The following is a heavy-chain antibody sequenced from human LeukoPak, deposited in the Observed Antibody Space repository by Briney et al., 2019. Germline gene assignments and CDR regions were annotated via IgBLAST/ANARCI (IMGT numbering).Heavy chain of an antibody. V-gene: IGHV3-21*01. CDR1: GFTFSSYA. J-gene: IGHJ6*04. D-gene: IGHD1-14*01. CDR3: ARGYYYGLDV. CDR2: ISGSSTYI. Sequence: PGGSLRLSCAASGFTFSSYAMSWVRQAPGKGLEWVSSISGSSTYIYYADSVKGRFTISRDNAENSQYLQMNSLRAEDTAVYYCARGYYYGLDVWGKGTTVIVSS.